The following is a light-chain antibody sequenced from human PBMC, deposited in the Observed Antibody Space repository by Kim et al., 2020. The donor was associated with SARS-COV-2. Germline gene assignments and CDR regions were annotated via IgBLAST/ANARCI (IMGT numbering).Light chain of an antibody. CDR1: SGHNSNT. J-gene: IGLJ3*02. V-gene: IGLV4-69*01. CDR3: QTWGTGIWV. Sequence: AAIKLPGTRSSGHNSNTIARHQQQAEKGPRYLMKLKSDGSHSKGDGIPYRCSGYSSGAERYLTISSLQSEDEADYYCQTWGTGIWVFGGGTQLTVL. CDR2: LKSDGSH.